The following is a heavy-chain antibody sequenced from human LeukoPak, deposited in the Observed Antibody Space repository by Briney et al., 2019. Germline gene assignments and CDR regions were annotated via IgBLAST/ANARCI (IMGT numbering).Heavy chain of an antibody. CDR3: ARDFHGPMGIGGRGDY. CDR2: FDPEDGET. V-gene: IGHV1-24*01. Sequence: ASVKVSCKVSGYTLTELSMHWVRQAPGKGLEWMGGFDPEDGETIYAQKLPGRVTMTTDTSTSTAYMELRSLRSDDTAVYYCARDFHGPMGIGGRGDYWGQGTLVTVSS. D-gene: IGHD3-10*01. CDR1: GYTLTELS. J-gene: IGHJ4*02.